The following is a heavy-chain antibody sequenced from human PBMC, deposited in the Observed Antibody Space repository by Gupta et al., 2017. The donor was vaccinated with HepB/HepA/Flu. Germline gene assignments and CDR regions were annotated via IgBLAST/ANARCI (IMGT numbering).Heavy chain of an antibody. D-gene: IGHD4-17*01. CDR2: TSFDGNKN. CDR3: AKRRSYGEQFLDWYLDL. CDR1: KFTFRNYG. Sequence: QVQLVESGGGVVQPGRSLRLSCAASKFTFRNYGMHWVRQAPGKGLEWVAVTSFDGNKNDYADSVKGRFTISRDNSKNTLYLQMNSLRVEDTAVYYCAKRRSYGEQFLDWYLDLWGRGTLVTVSS. V-gene: IGHV3-30*18. J-gene: IGHJ2*01.